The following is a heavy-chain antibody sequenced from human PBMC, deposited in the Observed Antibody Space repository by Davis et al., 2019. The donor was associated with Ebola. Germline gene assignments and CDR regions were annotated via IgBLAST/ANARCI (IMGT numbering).Heavy chain of an antibody. V-gene: IGHV3-30*18. CDR1: GISFSNYG. J-gene: IGHJ3*02. D-gene: IGHD2-8*02. CDR2: ISPDGSDK. Sequence: PGGSLRLSCAASGISFSNYGMFWVRQAPGKVMEWVAVISPDGSDKNYADSGKGRFTISRDNSKNTLDLQMNSLRPEDTAVYYCVKTSSNWWNDALEIWGRGTMVIVSS. CDR3: VKTSSNWWNDALEI.